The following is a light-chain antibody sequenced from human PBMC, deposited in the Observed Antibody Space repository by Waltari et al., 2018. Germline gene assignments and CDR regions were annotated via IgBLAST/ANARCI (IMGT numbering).Light chain of an antibody. Sequence: DVVMTQSPLSLPVTLGQPASISCRSSQSLVHSDGNTYLNWFQQRPGQSPRRLIYKVATRDDCVPDRFSGSGSGTEFTLKISRVEAEDVGVYYCMQGTRWPRTFGQGTKVQIK. V-gene: IGKV2-30*02. J-gene: IGKJ1*01. CDR2: KVA. CDR3: MQGTRWPRT. CDR1: QSLVHSDGNTY.